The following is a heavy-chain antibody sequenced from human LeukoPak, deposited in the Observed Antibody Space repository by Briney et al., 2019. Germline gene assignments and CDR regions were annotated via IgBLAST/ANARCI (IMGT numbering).Heavy chain of an antibody. D-gene: IGHD3-22*01. CDR1: GFTFSSYW. V-gene: IGHV4-59*01. Sequence: GSLRLSCAASGFTFSSYWMSWIRQPPGKGLEWIGYIYYSGSTNYNPSLKSRVTISVDTSKNQFSLKLSSVTAADTAVYYCATAPRGYYDSSGYFHWGQGTLVTVSS. J-gene: IGHJ4*02. CDR2: IYYSGST. CDR3: ATAPRGYYDSSGYFH.